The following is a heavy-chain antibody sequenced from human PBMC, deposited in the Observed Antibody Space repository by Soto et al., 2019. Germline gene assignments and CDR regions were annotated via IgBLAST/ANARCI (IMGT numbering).Heavy chain of an antibody. V-gene: IGHV4-4*02. J-gene: IGHJ4*02. CDR1: GASISDNNW. D-gene: IGHD6-19*01. Sequence: QVQLQESGPGLVKPSGTLSLTCAVSGASISDNNWWSWVRQPPGKGLEWIGEIWHRGTANYNPSLKGRVTMSMDKSNNHISLQLNSVTAADSAIYYCARHIGVPGTRGFDYWGQGTLLIVSS. CDR2: IWHRGTA. CDR3: ARHIGVPGTRGFDY.